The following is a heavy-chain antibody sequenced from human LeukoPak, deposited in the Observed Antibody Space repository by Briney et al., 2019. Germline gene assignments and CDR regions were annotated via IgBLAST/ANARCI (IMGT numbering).Heavy chain of an antibody. V-gene: IGHV1-69*04. D-gene: IGHD6-6*01. J-gene: IGHJ4*02. CDR3: ATPVLYSSSSSYFDY. CDR1: GGTFSSYA. CDR2: IIPILGIA. Sequence: SVKVSCKASGGTFSSYAISWVRQAPGQGLEWMGRIIPILGIANYAQKFQGRVTITADKSTSTAYMELSSLRSEDTAVYYCATPVLYSSSSSYFDYWGQGTLVTVSS.